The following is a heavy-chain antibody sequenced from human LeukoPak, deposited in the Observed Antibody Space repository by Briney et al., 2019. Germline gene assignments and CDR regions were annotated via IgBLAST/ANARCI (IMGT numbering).Heavy chain of an antibody. V-gene: IGHV1-2*02. CDR3: ARDPSGDRGYFDY. CDR2: INPNSGGT. CDR1: GYTFTSYY. Sequence: ASVKVSCKASGYTFTSYYIHWVRQAPGQGLEWMGWINPNSGGTNYAQKFQGRVTMTRDTSISTAYMELSRLRSDDTAVYYCARDPSGDRGYFDYWGQGTLVTVSS. J-gene: IGHJ4*02. D-gene: IGHD7-27*01.